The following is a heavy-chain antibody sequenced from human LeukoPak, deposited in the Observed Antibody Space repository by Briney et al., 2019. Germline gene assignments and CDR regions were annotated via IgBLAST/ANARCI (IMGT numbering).Heavy chain of an antibody. CDR1: GGSISSSSYY. CDR3: ARGVSIRFLEWLPYDAFGI. CDR2: IYYSGST. Sequence: PSETLSLTCTVSGGSISSSSYYWGWIRQPPGKGLEWIGSIYYSGSTYYNPSLKSRVTISVDTSKNQFSLKLSSVTAADTAVYYCARGVSIRFLEWLPYDAFGIWGQGTMVTVSS. V-gene: IGHV4-39*01. D-gene: IGHD3-3*01. J-gene: IGHJ3*02.